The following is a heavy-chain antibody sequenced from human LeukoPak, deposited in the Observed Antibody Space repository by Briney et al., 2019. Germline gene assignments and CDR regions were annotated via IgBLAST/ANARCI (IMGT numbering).Heavy chain of an antibody. J-gene: IGHJ4*02. CDR3: AREGTFGYHYFDS. Sequence: PGGSLRLTRTGSGFIFSDHRMNWVRQAAGKGLEWVANIYKVGSETHYVDSVKGRFTISRDNAKNSLYLHLSSLRAEDTAVYYCAREGTFGYHYFDSWGQGALVTVSS. CDR2: IYKVGSET. V-gene: IGHV3-7*01. D-gene: IGHD3-3*01. CDR1: GFIFSDHR.